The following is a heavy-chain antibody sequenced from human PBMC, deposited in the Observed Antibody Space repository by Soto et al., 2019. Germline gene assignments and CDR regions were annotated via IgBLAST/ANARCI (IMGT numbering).Heavy chain of an antibody. CDR1: GGSIISSNW. D-gene: IGHD3-3*01. CDR2: IYHSGST. J-gene: IGHJ6*02. Sequence: SETLSLTCAVSGGSIISSNWWSFVRQPPGKGLEWIGEIYHSGSTNYNPSLKSRVTISVDKSKNQFSLKLSSVTAADTAVYYCARDRAIFGVAVYYYGMDVWGQGTTVTVSS. V-gene: IGHV4-4*02. CDR3: ARDRAIFGVAVYYYGMDV.